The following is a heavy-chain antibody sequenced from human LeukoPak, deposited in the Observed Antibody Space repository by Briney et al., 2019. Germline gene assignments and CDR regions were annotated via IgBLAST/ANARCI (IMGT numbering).Heavy chain of an antibody. CDR2: IYYSGST. Sequence: SETLSLTCTVSGGSISSRSYYWDWIRQPPGKGLEWIGNIYYSGSTSYNPSLKSRVTISVDTSKNQFSLNLSSVTAADTAVYYCARRTSGNYGSDYWGQGTLVTASS. CDR1: GGSISSRSYY. CDR3: ARRTSGNYGSDY. V-gene: IGHV4-39*01. J-gene: IGHJ4*02. D-gene: IGHD1-26*01.